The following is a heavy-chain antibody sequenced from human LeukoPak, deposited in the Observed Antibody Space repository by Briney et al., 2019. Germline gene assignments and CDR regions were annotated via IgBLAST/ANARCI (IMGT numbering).Heavy chain of an antibody. V-gene: IGHV1-2*02. CDR1: GCTFTDYY. CDR2: INPNSGGS. Sequence: ASVQVSCKDSGCTFTDYYIHWVGQAPGRRLESMGWINPNSGGSNYAPKFQSRVTMTTDTSIRTAFMDRSRLTSDDTAVYYCARGHNSGYSNSLDPWGQGTLVTVSS. D-gene: IGHD3-22*01. J-gene: IGHJ5*02. CDR3: ARGHNSGYSNSLDP.